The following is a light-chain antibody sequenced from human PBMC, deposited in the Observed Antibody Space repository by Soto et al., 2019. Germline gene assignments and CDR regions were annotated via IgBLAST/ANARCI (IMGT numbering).Light chain of an antibody. CDR3: QQRSDWPPIT. CDR1: QSVSNY. CDR2: DAS. Sequence: EIVLTQSPATLSLPPGERATLSCRASQSVSNYLAWYQQKPGRAPRLLSYDASNRATGIPARFSGSGSGTDFTLTISSLEPEDFAVYYCQQRSDWPPITFGQGTRLEIK. V-gene: IGKV3-11*01. J-gene: IGKJ5*01.